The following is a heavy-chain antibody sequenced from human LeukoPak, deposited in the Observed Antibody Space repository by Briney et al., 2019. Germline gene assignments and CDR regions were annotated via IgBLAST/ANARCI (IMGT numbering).Heavy chain of an antibody. D-gene: IGHD1-26*01. J-gene: IGHJ1*01. CDR2: ISWNSGSI. Sequence: GGSLRLSCAASGFTFDDYAMHWVRQAPGKGLEWVSGISWNSGSIGHADSVKGRFTISRDNAKNSLYLQMNSLRAEDTALYYCAKDFRTGGSYYGHYFQHWGQGTLVTVSS. V-gene: IGHV3-9*01. CDR3: AKDFRTGGSYYGHYFQH. CDR1: GFTFDDYA.